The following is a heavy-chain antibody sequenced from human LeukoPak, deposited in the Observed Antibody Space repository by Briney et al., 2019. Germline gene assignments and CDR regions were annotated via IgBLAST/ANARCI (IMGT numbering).Heavy chain of an antibody. CDR1: KFAFSSYA. J-gene: IGHJ4*02. CDR2: ISGGGGNT. CDR3: AIHYYDSSGHLDS. V-gene: IGHV3-23*01. D-gene: IGHD3-22*01. Sequence: GGSLRLSCAASKFAFSSYAMSWVRQAPGKGLEWVSAISGGGGNTYYADSVKGRFTISRDNSKNTLYLQMNSLRAEDTAVFYCAIHYYDSSGHLDSWGQGTLVTVSS.